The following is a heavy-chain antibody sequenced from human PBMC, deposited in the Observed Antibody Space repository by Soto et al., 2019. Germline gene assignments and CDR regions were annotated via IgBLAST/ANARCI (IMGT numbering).Heavy chain of an antibody. V-gene: IGHV5-51*01. Sequence: GESLKISCKGSGYSFTSYWIGWVRQMPGKGLEWMGIIHPGDSDTRYSPSFQGQVTISADKSISTAYLQWSSLKASDTAMYYCAIPSSTVTDYYGMDVWGQGTTVTVSS. J-gene: IGHJ6*02. CDR3: AIPSSTVTDYYGMDV. D-gene: IGHD4-4*01. CDR2: IHPGDSDT. CDR1: GYSFTSYW.